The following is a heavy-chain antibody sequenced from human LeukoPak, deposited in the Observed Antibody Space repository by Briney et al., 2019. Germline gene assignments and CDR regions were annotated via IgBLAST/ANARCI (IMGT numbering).Heavy chain of an antibody. CDR2: IYYSGST. V-gene: IGHV4-39*01. CDR3: ARNPGASENCGGDCYSDYYYMDV. J-gene: IGHJ6*03. D-gene: IGHD2-21*01. CDR1: GVSISSSSYY. Sequence: SETLSLTCTVSGVSISSSSYYWGWIRQPPGKGLEWIGSIYYSGSTYYNPSLKSRVTISVDTSKNQFSLKLSSVTAADTAVYYCARNPGASENCGGDCYSDYYYMDVWGKGTTVTVSS.